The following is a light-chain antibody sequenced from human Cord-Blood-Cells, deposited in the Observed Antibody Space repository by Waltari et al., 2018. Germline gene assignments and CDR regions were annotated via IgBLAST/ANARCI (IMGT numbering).Light chain of an antibody. CDR3: QQSYNTPWT. V-gene: IGKV1-39*01. CDR2: AAS. Sequence: DIQMTPSSSSLSASLGDRVTITCRASQSISSYLIWYQQKPGKAPKLLIYAASSLQSGVPSRFSGSGSGTDFTLTISSLQPEDCATYYCQQSYNTPWTFGQGTKVEIK. J-gene: IGKJ1*01. CDR1: QSISSY.